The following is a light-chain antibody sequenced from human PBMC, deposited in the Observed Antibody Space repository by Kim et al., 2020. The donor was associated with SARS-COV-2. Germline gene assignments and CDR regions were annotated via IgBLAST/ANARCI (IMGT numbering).Light chain of an antibody. Sequence: IVLTQSPATLSVSPGERATLSCRASQNVSNNLAWYQQRLGQAPRLLIYGASTRATGLPARFSGGGSGAEFTLTISSLQSEDFAVYYCQQYVNWPQTFGQGTKVELK. J-gene: IGKJ1*01. CDR3: QQYVNWPQT. V-gene: IGKV3-15*01. CDR2: GAS. CDR1: QNVSNN.